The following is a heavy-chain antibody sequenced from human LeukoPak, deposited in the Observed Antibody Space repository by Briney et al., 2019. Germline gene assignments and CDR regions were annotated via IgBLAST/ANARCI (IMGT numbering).Heavy chain of an antibody. D-gene: IGHD6-13*01. CDR2: ISAYNGNT. Sequence: EASVKVSCKASGYTFTSYGISWVRQAPGQGLEWMGWISAYNGNTNYAQKFQGRVTMTRNTSISTAYMELSSLRSEDTAVYYCARGQGSSWYYYYGMDVWGQGTTVTVSS. CDR1: GYTFTSYG. V-gene: IGHV1-18*01. J-gene: IGHJ6*02. CDR3: ARGQGSSWYYYYGMDV.